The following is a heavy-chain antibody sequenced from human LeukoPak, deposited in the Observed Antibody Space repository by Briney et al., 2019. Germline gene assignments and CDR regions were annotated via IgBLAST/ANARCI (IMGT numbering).Heavy chain of an antibody. CDR1: GFTFSNYW. CDR2: IKEDGTVK. V-gene: IGHV3-7*02. D-gene: IGHD3-10*01. J-gene: IGHJ4*02. Sequence: GGSLRLSCAGSGFTFSNYWMSWVRQAPGKGLEWVANIKEDGTVKYYVESVKGRFTISRDNAKNSLYLQMNSLRAEDTAVYYCAASITMFDYWGQGTLVTVSS. CDR3: AASITMFDY.